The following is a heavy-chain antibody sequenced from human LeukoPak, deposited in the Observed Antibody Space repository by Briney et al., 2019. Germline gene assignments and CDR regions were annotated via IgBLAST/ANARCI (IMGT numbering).Heavy chain of an antibody. CDR2: IYYSGST. D-gene: IGHD1-26*01. Sequence: SETLSLTCTVSGGSISSYYWSWIRQPPGKGLEWIGYIYYSGSTNYNPSLKSRVTISVDTSKNQFSLKLSSVTAADTAVYYCAKLVGLVSYTFDYWGQGTLVTVSS. CDR1: GGSISSYY. J-gene: IGHJ4*02. CDR3: AKLVGLVSYTFDY. V-gene: IGHV4-59*08.